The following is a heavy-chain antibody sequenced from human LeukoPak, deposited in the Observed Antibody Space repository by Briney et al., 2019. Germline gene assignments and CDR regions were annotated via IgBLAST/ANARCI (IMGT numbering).Heavy chain of an antibody. CDR2: ISSSSSTI. D-gene: IGHD5-18*01. CDR1: GFTFSSYS. V-gene: IGHV3-48*02. J-gene: IGHJ4*02. Sequence: HSGGSLTLSCAASGFTFSSYSMNWVPQAPGKGLEWVSYISSSSSTIYYADSVKGRFTISRDNAKNSLYLQMNSLRDEDTAVYYCGSRTAMVSWGQGTLVTVSS. CDR3: GSRTAMVS.